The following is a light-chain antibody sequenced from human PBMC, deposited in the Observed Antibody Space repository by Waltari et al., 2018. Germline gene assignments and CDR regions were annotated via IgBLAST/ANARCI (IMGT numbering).Light chain of an antibody. Sequence: DIQMTQSPSSLSASVGETVTITCRASQGISSYLNWFQQKPGKAPKLLIYAASSLESGVPSRFSGSGSGTEFTLTISSLQPEDFAAYYCLQHNSYPHSFGQGTKVEIK. CDR3: LQHNSYPHS. CDR2: AAS. V-gene: IGKV1-17*01. J-gene: IGKJ2*03. CDR1: QGISSY.